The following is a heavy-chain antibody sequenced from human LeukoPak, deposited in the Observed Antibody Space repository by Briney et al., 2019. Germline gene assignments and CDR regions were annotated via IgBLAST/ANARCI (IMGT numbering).Heavy chain of an antibody. CDR1: GYTFTSYF. D-gene: IGHD6-13*01. J-gene: IGHJ4*02. Sequence: PGESLKISCKASGYTFTSYFIGWVRQMPGKGLEWMGIIYPGGSYTRYSPSFQGQVTISVDKSISTAYLQWSSLKASDTAMYYCARPIAAAGTDLGYWGQGTLVTVSS. CDR3: ARPIAAAGTDLGY. V-gene: IGHV5-51*01. CDR2: IYPGGSYT.